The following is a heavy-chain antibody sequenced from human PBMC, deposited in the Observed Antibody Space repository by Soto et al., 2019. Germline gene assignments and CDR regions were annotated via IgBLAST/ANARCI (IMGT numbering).Heavy chain of an antibody. J-gene: IGHJ6*02. CDR2: IGESGTPT. CDR1: GFTFSSYA. Sequence: EVQLLESGGGLVQPGGSLRLSCAASGFTFSSYAMKWVRQAPGKGLEWVSLIGESGTPTYYADSVKCRFTISRDNSGKTLFLEMYSLRAEDTAVYYCARYIPGVRYYGMDVWGQGTTVTVSS. V-gene: IGHV3-23*01. D-gene: IGHD2-2*01. CDR3: ARYIPGVRYYGMDV.